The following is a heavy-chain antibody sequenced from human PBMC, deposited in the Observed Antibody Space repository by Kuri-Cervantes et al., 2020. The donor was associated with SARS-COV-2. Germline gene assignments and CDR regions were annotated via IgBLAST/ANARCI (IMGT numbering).Heavy chain of an antibody. CDR2: INPDGSYT. CDR3: TRLGTTVTTVDY. J-gene: IGHJ4*02. D-gene: IGHD4-17*01. CDR1: GFTFSGHW. V-gene: IGHV3-74*01. Sequence: GESLKISCAASGFTFSGHWIHWVRQAPGKGLVWVSRINPDGSYTNNADSVKGRFTLSRDNAKNMLFLQMNSLRAEDTAVYYCTRLGTTVTTVDYWGQGTLVTVSS.